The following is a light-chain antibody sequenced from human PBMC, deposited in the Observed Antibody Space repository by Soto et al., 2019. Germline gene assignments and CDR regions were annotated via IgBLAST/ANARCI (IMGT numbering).Light chain of an antibody. CDR3: QQYGSSHS. J-gene: IGKJ4*01. CDR2: DAS. V-gene: IGKV3D-20*01. CDR1: QSVSTNY. Sequence: EIILTQSPATLSLSPGERATLSCVASQSVSTNYLAWYQQKPGLAPRLLIYDASSRATGISDRFSGSGSGTDFTLTISRLEPEDFAVYYCQQYGSSHSLGGGTKVDIK.